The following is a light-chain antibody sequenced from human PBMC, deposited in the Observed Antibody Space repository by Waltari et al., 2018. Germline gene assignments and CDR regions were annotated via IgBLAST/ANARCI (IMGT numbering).Light chain of an antibody. CDR3: QHYVRLPVT. CDR1: QSVVRS. Sequence: ELVLTQSPGTLSLSTGKRATLSCWAIQSVVRSLAWYQQTRGQAPRLLIYGASTRATGVPDRFSGSGSGTDFSLTISRLEPEDFAVYYCQHYVRLPVTFGQGTKVEI. V-gene: IGKV3-20*01. J-gene: IGKJ1*01. CDR2: GAS.